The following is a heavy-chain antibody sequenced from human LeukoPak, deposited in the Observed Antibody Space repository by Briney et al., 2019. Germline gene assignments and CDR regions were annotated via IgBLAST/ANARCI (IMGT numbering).Heavy chain of an antibody. Sequence: PSETLSLTCAVYGGSFSGYYWSWIRQPPGRGLXXXXXXNHSGSTNYNPSLKSRVTISVDTSKNQFSLKLSSVTAADTAVYYCARGPGYYGSGSYLWFDHWGQGTLVTVSS. V-gene: IGHV4-34*01. CDR3: ARGPGYYGSGSYLWFDH. J-gene: IGHJ5*02. CDR1: GGSFSGYY. D-gene: IGHD3-10*01. CDR2: XNHSGST.